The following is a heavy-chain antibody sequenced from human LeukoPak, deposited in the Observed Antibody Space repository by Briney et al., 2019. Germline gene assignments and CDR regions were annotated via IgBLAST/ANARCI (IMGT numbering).Heavy chain of an antibody. V-gene: IGHV3-33*06. J-gene: IGHJ4*02. CDR3: AKDRSCINDACHGDFDY. D-gene: IGHD2-8*01. CDR1: GFTFSHFG. Sequence: PGRSLRLSCAASGFTFSHFGMHWVRQAPGKGLEWVAVIWNDGSNEYYADSVKGRFTISRDNSKNTVYLQMNSLRAEDTAVYYCAKDRSCINDACHGDFDYWGQGTLVTVSS. CDR2: IWNDGSNE.